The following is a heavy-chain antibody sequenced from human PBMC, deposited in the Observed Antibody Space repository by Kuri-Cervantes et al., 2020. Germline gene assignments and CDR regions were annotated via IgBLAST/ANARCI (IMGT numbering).Heavy chain of an antibody. V-gene: IGHV4-38-2*02. J-gene: IGHJ3*02. D-gene: IGHD4-17*01. CDR2: VYHGGNR. CDR1: GHSVTSAFY. Sequence: SETLSLTCNVSGHSVTSAFYWGWIRQPPGKGLEWVGTVYHGGNRYYNPSLESRVTISVDTSKNQFSLKLSSVTAADTAVYYCARDFGYGDYGEAFDIWGQGTMVTVSS. CDR3: ARDFGYGDYGEAFDI.